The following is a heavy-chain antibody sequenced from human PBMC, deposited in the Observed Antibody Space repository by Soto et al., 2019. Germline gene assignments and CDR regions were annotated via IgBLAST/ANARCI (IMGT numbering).Heavy chain of an antibody. D-gene: IGHD5-12*01. J-gene: IGHJ6*02. Sequence: PGESLKISCKGSGYSFTSYWIGWVRQMPGKGLEWMGIIYPGDSDTRYSPSFQGQVTISADKSISTAYLQWSSLKASDTAMYYCAXLKGGGYDFSLYYGMDVWGQGTTVTVSS. CDR2: IYPGDSDT. CDR1: GYSFTSYW. CDR3: AXLKGGGYDFSLYYGMDV. V-gene: IGHV5-51*01.